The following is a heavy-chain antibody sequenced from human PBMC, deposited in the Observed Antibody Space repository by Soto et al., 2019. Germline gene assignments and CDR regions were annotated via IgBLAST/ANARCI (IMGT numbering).Heavy chain of an antibody. D-gene: IGHD3-3*01. CDR1: GGSISRGDYY. CDR3: ARDMYYDFWSGYYTLSTYYGMDV. J-gene: IGHJ6*02. CDR2: IYYSGST. V-gene: IGHV4-30-4*01. Sequence: PSETLSLTCTVSGGSISRGDYYWSWIRQPPGKGLEWIGYIYYSGSTYYNPSLKSRVTISVDTSKNQFSLKLSSVTAADTAVYYCARDMYYDFWSGYYTLSTYYGMDVWGQGTTVTV.